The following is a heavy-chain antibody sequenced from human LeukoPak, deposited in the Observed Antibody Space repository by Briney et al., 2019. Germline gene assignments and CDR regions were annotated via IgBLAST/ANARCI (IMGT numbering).Heavy chain of an antibody. Sequence: ASVNVSCKASGYTFTSYGIRWVRQAPGQGLEWMGWISAYNGNTNYAQKLQGRVTMTPDTSTSTAYMELRSLRADDTAVYYCARVVGSWFGEYGMDVWGKGTPVTVSS. D-gene: IGHD3-10*01. J-gene: IGHJ6*04. CDR1: GYTFTSYG. CDR2: ISAYNGNT. V-gene: IGHV1-18*04. CDR3: ARVVGSWFGEYGMDV.